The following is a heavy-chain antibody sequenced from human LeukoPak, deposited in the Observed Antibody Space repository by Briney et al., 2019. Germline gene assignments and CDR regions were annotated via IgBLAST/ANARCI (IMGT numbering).Heavy chain of an antibody. CDR3: ARTADIAAAGTGVFDY. Sequence: KPSETLSLTCTVSGGSISSISYYWGWIRQPPGKGLEWIGSIYYSGSTSYNPSLESRVTISVDTSKNQFSLRLTSVTAADTAVYYCARTADIAAAGTGVFDYWGQGTLVTVSS. CDR2: IYYSGST. CDR1: GGSISSISYY. J-gene: IGHJ4*02. D-gene: IGHD6-13*01. V-gene: IGHV4-39*07.